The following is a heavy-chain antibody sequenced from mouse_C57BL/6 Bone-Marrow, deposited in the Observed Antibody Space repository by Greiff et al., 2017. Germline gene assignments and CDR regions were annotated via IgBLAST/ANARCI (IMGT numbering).Heavy chain of an antibody. CDR1: GFTFSDYG. Sequence: EVKLQESGGGLVQPGGSLKLSCAASGFTFSDYGMAWVRQAPRKGPEWVAFISNLAYSIYYADTVTGRFTISRENAKNTLYLEISSLRSEDTAMYYGARHAITTVVAYYYAMDYWGQGTSVTVSS. V-gene: IGHV5-15*01. D-gene: IGHD1-1*01. J-gene: IGHJ4*01. CDR3: ARHAITTVVAYYYAMDY. CDR2: ISNLAYSI.